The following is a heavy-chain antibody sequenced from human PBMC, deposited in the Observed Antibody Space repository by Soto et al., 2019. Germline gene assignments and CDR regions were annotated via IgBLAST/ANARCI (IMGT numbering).Heavy chain of an antibody. D-gene: IGHD2-21*02. J-gene: IGHJ4*02. CDR1: GFTFSSYA. V-gene: IGHV3-23*01. Sequence: GGSLRLSCAASGFTFSSYAMSWVRQAPGKGLEWVSAISGSGGSTYYADSVKGRFTISRDNSKNTLYLQMNSLRAEDTAVYYCAKSDPPVVVTAISQFDYWGQGTLVTVSS. CDR3: AKSDPPVVVTAISQFDY. CDR2: ISGSGGST.